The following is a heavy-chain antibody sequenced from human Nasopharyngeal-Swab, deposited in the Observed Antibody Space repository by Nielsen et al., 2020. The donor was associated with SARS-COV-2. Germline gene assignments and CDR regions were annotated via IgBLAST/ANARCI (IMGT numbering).Heavy chain of an antibody. Sequence: GESLKISCAASGFTFSSYAMGWVRQAPGKGLEWVSAISSSGGSTYYADSVKGRFTISRDNSKNTLYLQMNSLRAEDTAVYYCAKDLIAVAWGPHAFDIWGQGTMVTVSS. CDR2: ISSSGGST. CDR1: GFTFSSYA. CDR3: AKDLIAVAWGPHAFDI. J-gene: IGHJ3*02. D-gene: IGHD6-19*01. V-gene: IGHV3-23*01.